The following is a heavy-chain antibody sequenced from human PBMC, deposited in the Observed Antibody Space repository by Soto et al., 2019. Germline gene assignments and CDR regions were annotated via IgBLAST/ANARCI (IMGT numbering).Heavy chain of an antibody. Sequence: SLRLSCAASGFTFSSYGMHWVRQAPGKGLEWVAVISYDGSNKYYADSVKGRFTISRDNSKNTLYLQMNSLGAEDTAVYYCLGGNSGDYYYGMDVWGQGTTVTVSS. V-gene: IGHV3-30*03. CDR1: GFTFSSYG. D-gene: IGHD2-21*02. CDR3: LGGNSGDYYYGMDV. CDR2: ISYDGSNK. J-gene: IGHJ6*02.